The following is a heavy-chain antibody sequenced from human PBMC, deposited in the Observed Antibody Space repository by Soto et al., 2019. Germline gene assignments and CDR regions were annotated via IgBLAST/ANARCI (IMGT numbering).Heavy chain of an antibody. CDR2: ISYDGSNK. J-gene: IGHJ5*02. D-gene: IGHD1-26*01. V-gene: IGHV3-30-3*01. CDR1: GFTFSSYA. Sequence: QVQLVESGGGVVQPGRSLRLSCAASGFTFSSYAMHWVRQAPGKGLEWVAVISYDGSNKYYADSVKGRFTISRDNSKNTLYLQMNSLRAEDTAVYYGARSGPGRRNCFDPRGQGTLVTVSS. CDR3: ARSGPGRRNCFDP.